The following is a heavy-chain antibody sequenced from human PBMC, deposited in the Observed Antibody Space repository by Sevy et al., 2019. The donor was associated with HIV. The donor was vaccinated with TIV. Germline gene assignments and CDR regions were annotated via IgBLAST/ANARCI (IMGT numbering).Heavy chain of an antibody. CDR2: ISGGGGST. J-gene: IGHJ4*02. CDR1: GFTFSDYA. D-gene: IGHD3-16*02. CDR3: AKLDNYVWGNYRSAQCDY. V-gene: IGHV3-23*01. Sequence: GGSLRLSCAASGFTFSDYAMSWVRQAPGKGLECVSGISGGGGSTYYADSVKGRFTIFRDNSKNTMYIQMNSLTAEDTALYYCAKLDNYVWGNYRSAQCDYWGPGTLVTVSS.